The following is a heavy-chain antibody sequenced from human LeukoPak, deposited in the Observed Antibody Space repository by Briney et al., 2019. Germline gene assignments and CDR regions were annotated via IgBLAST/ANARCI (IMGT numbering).Heavy chain of an antibody. D-gene: IGHD2-15*01. CDR3: ARGSYCSGGSCYSGSFDY. J-gene: IGHJ4*02. CDR1: GGSISSYY. CDR2: IYTSGST. Sequence: SETLSLTCTVSGGSISSYYWSWIRQPAGKGLEWIGRIYTSGSTNYNPSLKSRVTMSVDTSKNQFSLKLSSVTAADTAVYYCARGSYCSGGSCYSGSFDYWGQGTLVTVSP. V-gene: IGHV4-4*07.